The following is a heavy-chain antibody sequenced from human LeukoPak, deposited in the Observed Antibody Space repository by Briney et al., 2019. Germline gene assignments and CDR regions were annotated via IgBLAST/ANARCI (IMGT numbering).Heavy chain of an antibody. CDR1: GFTFSSYG. CDR2: LSNTNMI. D-gene: IGHD5-18*01. CDR3: ARRGETAMVGDY. J-gene: IGHJ4*02. Sequence: GESLRLSCAASGFTFSSYGMNWVRQAPGKGLEWLSYLSNTNMIHYAESVKGRFTISRDNAKNSLYLQMDGLRAEDTAVYYCARRGETAMVGDYWGRGTLVTVSS. V-gene: IGHV3-48*01.